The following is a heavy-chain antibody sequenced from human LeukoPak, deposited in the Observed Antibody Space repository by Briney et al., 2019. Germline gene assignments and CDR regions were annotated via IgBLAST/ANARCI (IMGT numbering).Heavy chain of an antibody. CDR2: ISSSSSFI. D-gene: IGHD3-22*01. Sequence: PGGSLRLSCAASGFTFSSYSMNWVRQAPGKGLEWVSSISSSSSFIYYADSVKGRFTISRDNAKNSLYLQMNSLRAEDTAVYYCARGPRLPRYYYDSSGYYPSYFDYWGQGTMVTVSS. CDR1: GFTFSSYS. V-gene: IGHV3-21*01. J-gene: IGHJ4*02. CDR3: ARGPRLPRYYYDSSGYYPSYFDY.